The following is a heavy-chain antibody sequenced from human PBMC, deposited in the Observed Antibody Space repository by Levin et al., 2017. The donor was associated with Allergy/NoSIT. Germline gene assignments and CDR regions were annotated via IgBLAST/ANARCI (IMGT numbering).Heavy chain of an antibody. CDR2: IIPIFGTA. J-gene: IGHJ4*02. CDR1: GGTFSSYA. Sequence: GGSLRLSCKASGGTFSSYAISWVRQAPGQGLEWMGGIIPIFGTANYAQKFQGRVTITADESTSTAYMELSSLRSEDTAVYYCARDGYSSGWGAYWGQGTLVTVSS. D-gene: IGHD6-19*01. CDR3: ARDGYSSGWGAY. V-gene: IGHV1-69*01.